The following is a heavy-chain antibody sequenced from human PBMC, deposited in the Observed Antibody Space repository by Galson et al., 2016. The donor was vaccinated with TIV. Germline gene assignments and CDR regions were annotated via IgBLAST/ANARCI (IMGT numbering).Heavy chain of an antibody. CDR2: FIPLFGTA. Sequence: SVKVSCKASGDTFSSYPFNWVRQAPGQGLEWVGGFIPLFGTANYAQKFQGRVTISADESTSTHYMEVRSLRSEDTAVYYCAKDRNTAMDTYHYYSGMDVWGQGRTVIASS. V-gene: IGHV1-69*13. J-gene: IGHJ6*02. CDR1: GDTFSSYP. CDR3: AKDRNTAMDTYHYYSGMDV. D-gene: IGHD5-18*01.